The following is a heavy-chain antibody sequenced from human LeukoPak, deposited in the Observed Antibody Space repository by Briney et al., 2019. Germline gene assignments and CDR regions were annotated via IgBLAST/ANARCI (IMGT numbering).Heavy chain of an antibody. V-gene: IGHV1-2*02. CDR3: ARGKSGYSP. D-gene: IGHD3-22*01. Sequence: ASVKVSCKVSGYTFTENYIHWVRQTPGRGREWMGLINPHTGAANYTQSFQGRVTLTRDTSSSTAYMHLSSLRFDDTAVYYCARGKSGYSPWGQGTPVTVSS. CDR2: INPHTGAA. J-gene: IGHJ4*02. CDR1: GYTFTENY.